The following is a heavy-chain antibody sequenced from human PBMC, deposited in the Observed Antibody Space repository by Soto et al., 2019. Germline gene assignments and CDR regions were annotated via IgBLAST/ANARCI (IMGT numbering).Heavy chain of an antibody. V-gene: IGHV1-46*01. CDR3: ARDHDYGEMDFDP. CDR1: GYTFTSYG. Sequence: ASVKVSCKASGYTFTSYGISWVRQAPGQGLEWMGIINPSGDTSYAQKFQGRVTMTRDTSTSTVYMELSSLRSEDTAVYYCARDHDYGEMDFDPWGQGTLVTVSS. CDR2: INPSGDT. J-gene: IGHJ5*02. D-gene: IGHD4-17*01.